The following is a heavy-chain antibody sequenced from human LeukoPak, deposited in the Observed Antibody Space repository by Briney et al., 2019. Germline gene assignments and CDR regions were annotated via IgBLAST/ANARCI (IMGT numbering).Heavy chain of an antibody. V-gene: IGHV3-7*03. CDR1: GFSFSSYW. D-gene: IGHD1-26*01. CDR2: IKYDGNEK. Sequence: GGSLRLSCAASGFSFSSYWMNWVRQAPGKGLEWVASIKYDGNEKYYVDSVKGRFTISRDNSKNTLYLQMNSLRAEDTAVYYCAKDDGGSYYIYYYYMDVWGKGTTVTISS. CDR3: AKDDGGSYYIYYYYMDV. J-gene: IGHJ6*03.